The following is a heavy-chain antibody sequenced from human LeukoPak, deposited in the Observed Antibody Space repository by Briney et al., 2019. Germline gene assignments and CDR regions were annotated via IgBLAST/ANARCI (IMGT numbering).Heavy chain of an antibody. CDR2: INPSGGGK. Sequence: ASVKVSFKASGYTFTSYYMHWVRQAPGQGLEGMGIINPSGGGKTYAQKFQGRVTMTRDASTTTVYMELSSMRPEDTAVYYCARVRFSSGWYIAFDIWGQGTMVTVSS. CDR1: GYTFTSYY. D-gene: IGHD6-19*01. V-gene: IGHV1-46*01. J-gene: IGHJ3*02. CDR3: ARVRFSSGWYIAFDI.